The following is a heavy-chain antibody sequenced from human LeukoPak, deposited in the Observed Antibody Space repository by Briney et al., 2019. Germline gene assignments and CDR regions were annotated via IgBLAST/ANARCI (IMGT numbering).Heavy chain of an antibody. CDR2: IFYRGDS. D-gene: IGHD6-19*01. J-gene: IGHJ4*02. Sequence: SETLSLTCSVSGDSVTNYYWSWIRQPPGKGLEYIGYIFYRGDSNYSPSLKSRLTMSVDTSKNQFSLKLSSVTAADTAVYYCASPFPPQYSSGLYAAGNGWGQGTLVTVSS. CDR3: ASPFPPQYSSGLYAAGNG. V-gene: IGHV4-59*08. CDR1: GDSVTNYY.